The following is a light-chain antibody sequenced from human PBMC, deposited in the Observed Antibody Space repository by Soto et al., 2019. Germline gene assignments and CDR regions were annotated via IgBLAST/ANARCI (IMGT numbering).Light chain of an antibody. CDR2: DVT. CDR1: STDIGDYNY. J-gene: IGLJ7*01. Sequence: QSALTQPRSVSGSPGQSVTISCTGTSTDIGDYNYVSWYQQHPGKAPKLMIYDVTKRPSGVPDRFSGSKSGNTASLTISGIQPEDEADYYCCSYAGSPYVFGIGTQLTVL. CDR3: CSYAGSPYV. V-gene: IGLV2-11*01.